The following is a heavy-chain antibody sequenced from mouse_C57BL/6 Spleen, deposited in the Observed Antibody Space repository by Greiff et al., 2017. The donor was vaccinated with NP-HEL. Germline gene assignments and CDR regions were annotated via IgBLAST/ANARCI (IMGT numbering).Heavy chain of an antibody. J-gene: IGHJ4*01. D-gene: IGHD1-1*01. CDR1: GFTFSDYY. CDR2: ISNGGGST. CDR3: ARQIITTVVATEAMDY. Sequence: EVMLVESGGGLVQPGGSLKLSCAASGFTFSDYYMYWVRQTPEKRLEWVAYISNGGGSTYYPDTVKGRFPISRDNAKNTLYLQMSRLKSEDTAMYYCARQIITTVVATEAMDYWGQGTSVTVSS. V-gene: IGHV5-12*01.